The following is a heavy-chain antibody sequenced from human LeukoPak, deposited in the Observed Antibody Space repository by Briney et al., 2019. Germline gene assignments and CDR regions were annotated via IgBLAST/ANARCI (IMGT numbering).Heavy chain of an antibody. D-gene: IGHD3-22*01. CDR1: GFTFSSYW. CDR3: ARAPSEIGGYYPEYFRH. CDR2: IKSDGST. Sequence: GGSLRLSCAASGFTFSSYWTHWVRQAPGKGLVWVSRIKSDGSTRYADSVKGRFTISGDNAKNTVSLQMNGLRAEDTGVYYCARAPSEIGGYYPEYFRHWGQGTLVTVSP. V-gene: IGHV3-74*01. J-gene: IGHJ1*01.